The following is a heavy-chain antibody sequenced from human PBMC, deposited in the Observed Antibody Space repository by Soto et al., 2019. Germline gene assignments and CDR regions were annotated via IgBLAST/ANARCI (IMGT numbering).Heavy chain of an antibody. J-gene: IGHJ4*02. V-gene: IGHV6-1*01. D-gene: IGHD3-10*01. Sequence: SQTLSLTCAISGASVSNNSVAWNWVRQSPSRGLEWLGRTYYRSKWHYDYAPSVRSRITINPDRSKNDFSPQLNSVSPEDAAVYYCARTLRGRGVKYFDDWVQGPLVTVAS. CDR2: TYYRSKWHY. CDR1: GASVSNNSVA. CDR3: ARTLRGRGVKYFDD.